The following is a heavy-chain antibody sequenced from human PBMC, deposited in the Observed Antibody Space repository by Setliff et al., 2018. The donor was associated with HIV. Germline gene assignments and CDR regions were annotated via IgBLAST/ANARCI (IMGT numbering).Heavy chain of an antibody. D-gene: IGHD6-19*01. CDR1: GYSISSGYY. J-gene: IGHJ3*02. V-gene: IGHV4-38-2*01. CDR3: ARPNSSGWYPGAFDI. Sequence: SETLSLTCAVSGYSISSGYYWGWIRQPPGKGLEWIGSIYHSGSTYYNPSLKSRATISVDTSKNQFSLKLSSVTAADTAVYYCARPNSSGWYPGAFDIWGQGTMVTVSS. CDR2: IYHSGST.